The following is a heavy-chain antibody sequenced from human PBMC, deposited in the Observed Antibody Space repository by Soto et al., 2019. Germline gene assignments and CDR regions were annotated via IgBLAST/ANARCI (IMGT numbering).Heavy chain of an antibody. CDR2: ISYDGSNK. Sequence: QVQLVESGGGVVQPGRSLRLSCAASGFTFSSYGMHWVRQAPGKGLEWVAVISYDGSNKYYEDSVKGRFTISRDNSKNTLYLQMNSLRAEDTAVYYCAKDQEIQLWSDGGFDPWGQGTLVTVSS. CDR1: GFTFSSYG. V-gene: IGHV3-30*18. CDR3: AKDQEIQLWSDGGFDP. D-gene: IGHD5-18*01. J-gene: IGHJ5*02.